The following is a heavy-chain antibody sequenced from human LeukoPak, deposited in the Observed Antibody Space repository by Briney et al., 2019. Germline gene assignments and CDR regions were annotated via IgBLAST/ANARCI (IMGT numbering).Heavy chain of an antibody. D-gene: IGHD5-24*01. Sequence: GGSLRLSCAASEFTFSSYWMSWVRQAPGKGLEWVAVISYDGINKYYADSVKGRFTISRDNSKNTLYLQMNSLRAEDTAVYYCTKDRMATIIGEFDYWGQGTLVTVSS. CDR1: EFTFSSYW. V-gene: IGHV3-30*18. J-gene: IGHJ4*02. CDR2: ISYDGINK. CDR3: TKDRMATIIGEFDY.